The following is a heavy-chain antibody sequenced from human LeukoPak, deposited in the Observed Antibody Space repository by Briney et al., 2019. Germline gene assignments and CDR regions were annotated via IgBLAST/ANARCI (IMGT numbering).Heavy chain of an antibody. V-gene: IGHV3-74*01. D-gene: IGHD6-19*01. CDR1: GFTFSSYW. CDR3: ARVPGSGWYFP. Sequence: GGSLRLSCAACGFTFSSYWMHWVRQAPGKGLVWVSRINSDGSSTTYADSVKGRFTISRDNAKNTLYLQMNSLRAEDTAVYYCARVPGSGWYFPWGQGTLVTVSS. CDR2: INSDGSST. J-gene: IGHJ4*02.